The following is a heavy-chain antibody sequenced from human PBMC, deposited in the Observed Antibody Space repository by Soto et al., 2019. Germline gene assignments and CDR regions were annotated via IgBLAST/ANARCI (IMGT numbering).Heavy chain of an antibody. D-gene: IGHD3-3*01. J-gene: IGHJ5*02. CDR1: GFTFSSYA. CDR2: ISGRGGST. Sequence: GGSLRLSCAASGFTFSSYAMSWVRQAPGKGLEWVSAISGRGGSTYYADSVKGRFTISRDNSKNTLYLQMNSLSAEDTAVYYCVKRATSVLRFFSWFDPWGQGTLVTVSS. CDR3: VKRATSVLRFFSWFDP. V-gene: IGHV3-23*01.